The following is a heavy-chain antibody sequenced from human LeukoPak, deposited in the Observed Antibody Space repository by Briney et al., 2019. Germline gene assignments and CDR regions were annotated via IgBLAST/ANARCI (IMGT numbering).Heavy chain of an antibody. D-gene: IGHD3-22*01. Sequence: SETLSLTCTVSGGSISSYYWSWIRQPPGKGLEWIGYIYYSGSTNYNPSLKSRVTISVDTSKNQFSLKLSSVTAADTAVYYCARATLNYYDSSGYYPSNWFDPRGQGTLVTVSS. J-gene: IGHJ5*02. CDR3: ARATLNYYDSSGYYPSNWFDP. V-gene: IGHV4-59*01. CDR2: IYYSGST. CDR1: GGSISSYY.